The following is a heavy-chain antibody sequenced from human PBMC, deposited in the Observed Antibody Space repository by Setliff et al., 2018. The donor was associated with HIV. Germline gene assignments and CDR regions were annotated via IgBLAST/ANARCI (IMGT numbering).Heavy chain of an antibody. CDR3: ARYTSKVDWFDP. V-gene: IGHV4-4*09. D-gene: IGHD2-2*02. J-gene: IGHJ5*02. CDR1: GGSISSFY. Sequence: SETLSLTCTVSGGSISSFYWSWIRQPPGKGPEWIGYINSSGRTNYNPSLKGRVTISLDTSKNQFSLKLRSVTASDTAVYYCARYTSKVDWFDPWGQGTLVTVSS. CDR2: INSSGRT.